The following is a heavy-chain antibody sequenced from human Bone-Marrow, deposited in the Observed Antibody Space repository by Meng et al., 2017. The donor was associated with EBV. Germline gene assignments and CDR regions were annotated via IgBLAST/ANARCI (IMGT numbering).Heavy chain of an antibody. CDR3: ARVLCGSCYSIDY. CDR2: MNPNSGNT. V-gene: IGHV1-8*01. D-gene: IGHD2-15*01. CDR1: GYTFTSYD. Sequence: QVQLVKSGAEVKKPGASVKASGKASGYTFTSYDINWVRQATGQGLEWMGWMNPNSGNTGYAQKFQGRVTMTRNTSISTAYMELSSLRSEDTAVYYCARVLCGSCYSIDYWGQGTLVTVSS. J-gene: IGHJ4*02.